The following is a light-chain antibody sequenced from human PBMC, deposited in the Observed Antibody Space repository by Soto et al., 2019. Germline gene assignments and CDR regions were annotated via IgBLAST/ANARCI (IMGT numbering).Light chain of an antibody. CDR1: QSVSTY. Sequence: DIVLTQSPATLSLSPGERATLSCRASQSVSTYLAWYQQKPGQAPRLLIYDASNRATGIPARFSGSGSGTDFTLTISSLEPEDFAVYHCQQRSSWPSFGQGTKVDI. V-gene: IGKV3-11*01. CDR3: QQRSSWPS. CDR2: DAS. J-gene: IGKJ1*01.